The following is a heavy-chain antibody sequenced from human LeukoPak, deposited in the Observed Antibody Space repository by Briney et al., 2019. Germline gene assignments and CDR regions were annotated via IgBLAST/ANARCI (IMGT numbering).Heavy chain of an antibody. J-gene: IGHJ3*02. CDR2: ISGSGGST. D-gene: IGHD3-22*01. CDR1: GFTFSSYA. CDR3: AKDYYDSSGYYGPHDAFDI. Sequence: GGSLRLSCAASGFTFSSYAMSWVRQAPGKGLEWVSAISGSGGSTYYADSVKGRFTVSRDNSKNTLYLQMNSLRAEDTAVYYCAKDYYDSSGYYGPHDAFDIWGQGTMVTVSS. V-gene: IGHV3-23*01.